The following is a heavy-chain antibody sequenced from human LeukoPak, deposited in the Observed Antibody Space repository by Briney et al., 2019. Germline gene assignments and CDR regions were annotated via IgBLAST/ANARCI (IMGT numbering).Heavy chain of an antibody. CDR2: IYSGGST. CDR1: GLTVTNNY. J-gene: IGHJ3*01. CDR3: AGAPEAEGAFDL. Sequence: GGSLRLSCAASGLTVTNNYMSWVRQAPGKGLEWVSVIYSGGSTYYADSVKGRFTISRDNSKNTLNLQMHSLRDEDTAVYYCAGAPEAEGAFDLWGQGTMVTVSS. V-gene: IGHV3-53*01. D-gene: IGHD6-25*01.